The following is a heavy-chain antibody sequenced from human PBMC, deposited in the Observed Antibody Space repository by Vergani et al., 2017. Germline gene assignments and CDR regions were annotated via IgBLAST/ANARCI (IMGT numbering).Heavy chain of an antibody. Sequence: QVQLQESGPGLVKSSETLSLTCSVSFDSIRNLYCNWIRQPPGKGLEWIGSIHYSENTNYNPSLKSRVTISVDTYKNQFSLKLSSVTAADTAVYYCASGSGRLAGNWFDPWGQGPLVTVSS. CDR3: ASGSGRLAGNWFDP. V-gene: IGHV4-59*11. CDR1: FDSIRNLY. J-gene: IGHJ5*02. D-gene: IGHD3-10*01. CDR2: IHYSENT.